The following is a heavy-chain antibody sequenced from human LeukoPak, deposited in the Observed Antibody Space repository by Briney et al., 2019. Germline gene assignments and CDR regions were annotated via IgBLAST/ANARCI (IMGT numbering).Heavy chain of an antibody. CDR3: ARDSHYYDSSGAFDY. CDR2: IRYDGSNK. J-gene: IGHJ4*02. D-gene: IGHD3-22*01. Sequence: PGGSLRLSCAASGFTFSSYGMHWVRQAPGKGLEWVAFIRYDGSNKYYADSVKGRFTISRDNAKNSLYLQMNSLRAEDTAVYYCARDSHYYDSSGAFDYWGQGALVTVSS. V-gene: IGHV3-30*02. CDR1: GFTFSSYG.